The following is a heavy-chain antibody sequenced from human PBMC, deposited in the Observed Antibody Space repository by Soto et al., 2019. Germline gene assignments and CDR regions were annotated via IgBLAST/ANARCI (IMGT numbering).Heavy chain of an antibody. J-gene: IGHJ5*02. CDR2: TYYRSKWYN. CDR3: ARDHHKSTSIAADNWFDP. V-gene: IGHV6-1*01. CDR1: GDSGSSNSAA. Sequence: SQTLSLTCAISGDSGSSNSAALNCISQSQSRGLEWLGRTYYRSKWYNDYAVSVKSRITINPDTSKNQFSLQLNSVTPEDTAVYYCARDHHKSTSIAADNWFDPWGQGTLVTVSS. D-gene: IGHD6-13*01.